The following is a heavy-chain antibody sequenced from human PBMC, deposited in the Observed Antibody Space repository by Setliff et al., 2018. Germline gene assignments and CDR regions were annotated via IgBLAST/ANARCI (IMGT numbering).Heavy chain of an antibody. CDR1: GGSSRSHY. V-gene: IGHV4-59*11. CDR3: ARENGYCIGGACYFMFDY. J-gene: IGHJ4*02. Sequence: SETLSLTCTVSGGSSRSHYWSWIRQPPGKGLEWIGYLHYSGTTNYNPPLKSRVTLSLDTAKYQFPLELRAVTAADTALYYCARENGYCIGGACYFMFDYWGQGILVTVSS. D-gene: IGHD2-15*01. CDR2: LHYSGTT.